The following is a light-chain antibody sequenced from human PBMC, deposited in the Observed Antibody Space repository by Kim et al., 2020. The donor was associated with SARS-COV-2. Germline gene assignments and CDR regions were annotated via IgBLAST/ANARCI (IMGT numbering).Light chain of an antibody. CDR1: PGVSSRY. V-gene: IGKV3-20*01. CDR2: GTT. J-gene: IGKJ2*01. Sequence: PGERAPRPRRAKPGVSSRYLAWDQQRPGPAPRLLIHGTTTRATGLPDRVSGSGSGTDFNLTLSRTGPEEFAVYYCQQYGGSPPYTFGQGTELEI. CDR3: QQYGGSPPYT.